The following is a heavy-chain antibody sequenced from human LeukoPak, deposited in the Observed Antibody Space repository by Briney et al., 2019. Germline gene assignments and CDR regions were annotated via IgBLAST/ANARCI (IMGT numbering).Heavy chain of an antibody. CDR1: GGTFSSYA. J-gene: IGHJ3*02. CDR2: IIPIFGTA. Sequence: SVKVSCKASGGTFSSYAISWVRQAPGQGLEWMGGIIPIFGTANYAQKFQGRVTITADESTSTAYMELSSLRSEDTAVYYCASDRSAKGGKLAFDIWGQVTMVTASS. D-gene: IGHD4-23*01. CDR3: ASDRSAKGGKLAFDI. V-gene: IGHV1-69*13.